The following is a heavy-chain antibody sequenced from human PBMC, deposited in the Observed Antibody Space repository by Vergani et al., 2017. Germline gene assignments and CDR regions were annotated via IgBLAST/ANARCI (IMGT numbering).Heavy chain of an antibody. CDR3: ARGKARGCDY. J-gene: IGHJ4*02. CDR1: GGSFSGYY. V-gene: IGHV4-34*01. Sequence: QVQLQQWGAGLLKPSETLSLTCAVYGGSFSGYYWSWIRQPPGKGLEWVGEINHSGSTNYNPSLKSRVTISVDTSKNQFSLKLRAVTAADTAVYYCARGKARGCDYWGQGTLVTVSS. D-gene: IGHD3-10*01. CDR2: INHSGST.